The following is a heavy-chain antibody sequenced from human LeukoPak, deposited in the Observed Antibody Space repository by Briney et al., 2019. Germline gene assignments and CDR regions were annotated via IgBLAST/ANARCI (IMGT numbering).Heavy chain of an antibody. Sequence: GGSLRLSCAASGFTSEDYGMSWVRQAPGKGLEWVSGINWNGGRTGYADSVKGRFTISRDNAKNSLFLQMNNLRTEDTALYYCARPGPYYFGSGSEINFYYYGMDVWGQGTTVTVSS. D-gene: IGHD3-10*01. CDR1: GFTSEDYG. CDR3: ARPGPYYFGSGSEINFYYYGMDV. V-gene: IGHV3-20*04. J-gene: IGHJ6*02. CDR2: INWNGGRT.